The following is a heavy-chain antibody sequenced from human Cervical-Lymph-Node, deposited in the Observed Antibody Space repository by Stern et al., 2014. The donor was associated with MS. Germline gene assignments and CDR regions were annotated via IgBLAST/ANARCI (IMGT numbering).Heavy chain of an antibody. CDR2: IYYSGST. CDR1: GGSISSYY. J-gene: IGHJ6*02. D-gene: IGHD2/OR15-2a*01. V-gene: IGHV4-59*01. Sequence: QLQLQESGPGLVKPSETLSLTCTVSGGSISSYYWSWIRQPPGKGLEWIGYIYYSGSTNYNPSLKSRVTISVDTSKNQFSLKLSSVTAADTAVYYCARAVGPRPLSTFWDYYYGMDVWGQGTTVTVSS. CDR3: ARAVGPRPLSTFWDYYYGMDV.